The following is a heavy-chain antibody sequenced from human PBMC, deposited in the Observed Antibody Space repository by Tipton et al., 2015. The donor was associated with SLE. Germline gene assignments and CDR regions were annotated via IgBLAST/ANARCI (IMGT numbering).Heavy chain of an antibody. CDR3: ARDRLGGPFDY. V-gene: IGHV4-59*01. Sequence: LRLSCTVSGGSFSGYYWNWIRQPPGKGLEWIGYIYDSGSTNFNPSLKSRVIISEDTSKNQLSLKLSSVTAADTAVYYCARDRLGGPFDYWGQGTLVTVSS. D-gene: IGHD1-26*01. CDR2: IYDSGST. CDR1: GGSFSGYY. J-gene: IGHJ4*02.